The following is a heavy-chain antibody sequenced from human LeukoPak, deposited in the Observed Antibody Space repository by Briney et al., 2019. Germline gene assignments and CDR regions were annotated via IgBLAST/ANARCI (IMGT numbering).Heavy chain of an antibody. D-gene: IGHD2-15*01. CDR1: GGTFSSYA. Sequence: GSSVKVSCKASGGTFSSYAISWVRQAPGQGLEWMGRIIPILGIANYAQKFQGGVTITADKSTSTAYMELSSLRSEDTAVYYCARESGDCSGGSCLNYWGQGTLVTVSS. CDR2: IIPILGIA. J-gene: IGHJ4*02. V-gene: IGHV1-69*04. CDR3: ARESGDCSGGSCLNY.